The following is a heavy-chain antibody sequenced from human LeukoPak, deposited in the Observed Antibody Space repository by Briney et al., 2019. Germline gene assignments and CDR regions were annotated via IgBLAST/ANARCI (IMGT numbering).Heavy chain of an antibody. V-gene: IGHV3-30-3*01. CDR3: AKDIGSVLLRVAFDI. Sequence: GGSLRLSCAASKFTFKSYAIHWVRQAPGKGLEWVAFISHDGNIKYYADSVKGRFTISRDNAKNSLYLQMNSLRAEDTALYYCAKDIGSVLLRVAFDIWGQGTMVTVSS. CDR1: KFTFKSYA. J-gene: IGHJ3*02. CDR2: ISHDGNIK. D-gene: IGHD3-10*01.